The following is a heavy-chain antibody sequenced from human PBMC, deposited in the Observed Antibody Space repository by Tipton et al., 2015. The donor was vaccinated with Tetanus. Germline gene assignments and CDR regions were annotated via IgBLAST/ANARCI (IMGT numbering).Heavy chain of an antibody. J-gene: IGHJ6*02. CDR1: GGSVRSGDYQ. CDR2: ISNSGRT. V-gene: IGHV4-61*08. Sequence: TLSLTCSVSGGSVRSGDYQWNWIRQPPGKGLEWLAYISNSGRTNSNYSLKSRITISQDKSKNQFSLRLTSVTAADTAVYYCARVVRDYYYGMDVWGQGTTVTVSS. CDR3: ARVVRDYYYGMDV. D-gene: IGHD3-22*01.